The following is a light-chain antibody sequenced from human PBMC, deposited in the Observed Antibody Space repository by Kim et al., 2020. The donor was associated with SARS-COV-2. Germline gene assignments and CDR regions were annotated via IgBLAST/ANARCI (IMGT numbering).Light chain of an antibody. CDR3: QQYKSYSRT. Sequence: ASVGDRFTITCRASQPVSSLVAWHQQQPSQAPKLLIYETSHLQPGVPSRFSGSGSDTEFTLPISSLQPDDFATYYCQQYKSYSRTFGQGTKVDIK. CDR1: QPVSSL. V-gene: IGKV1-5*03. CDR2: ETS. J-gene: IGKJ1*01.